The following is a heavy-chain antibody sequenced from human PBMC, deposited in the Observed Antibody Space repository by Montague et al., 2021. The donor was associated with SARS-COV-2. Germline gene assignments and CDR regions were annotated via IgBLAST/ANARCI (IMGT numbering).Heavy chain of an antibody. Sequence: SETLSLTCAVYGGSLSGYYWSWIRQPPGEGLEWIAEISHSGSTSYNPSLKSRVTISVDTSKNQYPLKLSSATAADTAVYYCARVPYRLLFVPRYYDMDVWGQGTTVTVSS. D-gene: IGHD2-2*01. CDR2: ISHSGST. J-gene: IGHJ6*02. CDR1: GGSLSGYY. V-gene: IGHV4-34*01. CDR3: ARVPYRLLFVPRYYDMDV.